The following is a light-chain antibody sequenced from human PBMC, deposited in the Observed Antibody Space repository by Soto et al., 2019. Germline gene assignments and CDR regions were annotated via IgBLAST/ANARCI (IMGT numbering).Light chain of an antibody. J-gene: IGKJ1*01. V-gene: IGKV1-8*01. CDR1: QGISSY. CDR2: AAS. CDR3: QQYNSYSSWT. Sequence: AIRMTQSPSSFSASTGDRVTITCRASQGISSYLAWYQQKPGKAPKLLIYAASTLQSGVPSRFSGSGSGTDFTLTISSLQPDDFATYYCQQYNSYSSWTFGQGTKV.